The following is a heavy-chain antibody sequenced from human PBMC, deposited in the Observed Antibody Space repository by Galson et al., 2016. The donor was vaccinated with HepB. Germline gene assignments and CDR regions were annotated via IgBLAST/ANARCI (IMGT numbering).Heavy chain of an antibody. CDR2: MNHEGSEN. J-gene: IGHJ5*02. V-gene: IGHV3-7*02. Sequence: SLRLSCAGSGFTFSSSWLGWVRQAPGRGLEWVANMNHEGSENFYLDSVRGRFTISRDTARNSLHLQMNSLRPEDTAVYYCARCRDDSCFAALDLWGLGTQVTVS. CDR1: GFTFSSSW. D-gene: IGHD2-15*01. CDR3: ARCRDDSCFAALDL.